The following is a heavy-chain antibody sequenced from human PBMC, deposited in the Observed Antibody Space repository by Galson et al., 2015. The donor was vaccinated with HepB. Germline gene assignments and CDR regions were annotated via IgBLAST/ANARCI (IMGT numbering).Heavy chain of an antibody. Sequence: SLRLSCAASGFTFSSYAMSWVRQAPGKGLEWVSAISGSGGSTYYADSVKGRFTISRDNSKNTLYLQMNSLRAEDTAVYYCARAPRDYVWGSYRWYYFDYWGQGTLVTVSS. D-gene: IGHD3-16*02. CDR1: GFTFSSYA. CDR2: ISGSGGST. V-gene: IGHV3-23*01. CDR3: ARAPRDYVWGSYRWYYFDY. J-gene: IGHJ4*02.